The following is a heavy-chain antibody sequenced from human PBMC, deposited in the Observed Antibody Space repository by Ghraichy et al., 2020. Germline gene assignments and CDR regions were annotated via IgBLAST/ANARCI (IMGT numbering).Heavy chain of an antibody. Sequence: SLNISCVASGFTFDDYAMHWVRQAPGKGLEWVSGISWNSGSINYADSVKGRFTISRDNAKNSLYLQMNSLRAEDTALYYCAKDTRTNRDAFDIWGQGTMVTVSS. J-gene: IGHJ3*02. CDR2: ISWNSGSI. CDR3: AKDTRTNRDAFDI. CDR1: GFTFDDYA. V-gene: IGHV3-9*01.